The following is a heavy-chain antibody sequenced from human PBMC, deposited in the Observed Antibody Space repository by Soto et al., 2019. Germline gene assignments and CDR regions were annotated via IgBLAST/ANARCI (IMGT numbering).Heavy chain of an antibody. CDR2: ISSDGSTT. CDR1: GFIFSNYW. Sequence: GGSLRLSCAASGFIFSNYWMHWVRQAPGKGLVWVSRISSDGSTTTYADSVEGRFTISRDNAKNTLYLQMNSLTAADTAVYYCARDFPKYSAHERPTYCMDVWGKGTTVTVSS. J-gene: IGHJ6*03. D-gene: IGHD5-12*01. V-gene: IGHV3-74*01. CDR3: ARDFPKYSAHERPTYCMDV.